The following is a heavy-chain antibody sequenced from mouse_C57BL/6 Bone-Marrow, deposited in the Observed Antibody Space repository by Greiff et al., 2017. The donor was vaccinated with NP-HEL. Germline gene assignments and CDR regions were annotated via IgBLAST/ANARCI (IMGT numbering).Heavy chain of an antibody. CDR2: IDPSDSYT. Sequence: QVQLQQPGAELVMPGASVKLSCKASGYTFTSYWMHWVKQRPGQGLEWIGEIDPSDSYTNYNQKFKGKSTLTVDKSSSTAYMQLSSLTSEDSAVYYCARTFRALDYWGQGTTLTVSS. J-gene: IGHJ2*01. D-gene: IGHD3-1*01. CDR3: ARTFRALDY. V-gene: IGHV1-69*01. CDR1: GYTFTSYW.